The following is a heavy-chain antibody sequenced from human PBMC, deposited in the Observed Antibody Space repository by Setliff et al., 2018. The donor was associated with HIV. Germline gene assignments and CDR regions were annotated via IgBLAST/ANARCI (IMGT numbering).Heavy chain of an antibody. CDR2: IHPNSGGT. J-gene: IGHJ5*02. CDR1: GYTFTAFY. D-gene: IGHD6-19*01. CDR3: ATDGAVAGIEPGAWFDP. Sequence: GASVKVSCKTSGYTFTAFYIHWVRQAPGQGLEWMGRIHPNSGGTASPQKFQGRVAMTRDTSISTAYMELSSLRSEDTAVYYCATDGAVAGIEPGAWFDPWGQGTLVTVSS. V-gene: IGHV1-2*06.